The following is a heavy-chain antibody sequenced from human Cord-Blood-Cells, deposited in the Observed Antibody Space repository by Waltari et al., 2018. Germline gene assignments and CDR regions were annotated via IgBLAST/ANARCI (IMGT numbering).Heavy chain of an antibody. CDR2: INAGNGNT. Sequence: VQLVQSGGAVKKPGASVKVSGKASGNTFPSYAFQWVRQGPGQRLEWMGWINAGNGNTKYSQKFQGRVTITRDTSASTAYMELSSLRSEDTAVYYCARDRCTNGVCYFDYWGQGTLVTVSS. D-gene: IGHD2-8*01. V-gene: IGHV1-3*01. CDR1: GNTFPSYA. J-gene: IGHJ4*02. CDR3: ARDRCTNGVCYFDY.